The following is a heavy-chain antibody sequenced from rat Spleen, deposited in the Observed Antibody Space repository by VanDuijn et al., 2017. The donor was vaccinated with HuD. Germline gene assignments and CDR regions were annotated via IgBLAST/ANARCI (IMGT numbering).Heavy chain of an antibody. D-gene: IGHD1-11*01. V-gene: IGHV5-25*01. J-gene: IGHJ4*01. CDR2: ISYDGSST. CDR3: ARHRTEGIASYVMDA. Sequence: EVQLVESGGGLVQPGRSMKLSCAASGFTFSNYDMAWVRQAPTKGLEWVASISYDGSSTYYRDSVKGRFTISRDNAKSTLYLQMDSLRSEDTATYSCARHRTEGIASYVMDAWGQGASVTVSS. CDR1: GFTFSNYD.